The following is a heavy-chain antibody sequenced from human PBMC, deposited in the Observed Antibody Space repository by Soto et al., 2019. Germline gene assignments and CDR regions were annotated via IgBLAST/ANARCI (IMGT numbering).Heavy chain of an antibody. D-gene: IGHD3-16*01. Sequence: QLQLQESGPGLVKPSETLSLSCTVSGDSVISDHYYWAWVRQPPGKGLEWIGNVNYRGNSYQNPSLKSRSTIPVDTSTNHGSLKLTSVTAADTSVYYCAKQGGNKFDYWGQGTLGTVSS. J-gene: IGHJ4*02. CDR3: AKQGGNKFDY. CDR2: VNYRGNS. CDR1: GDSVISDHYY. V-gene: IGHV4-39*02.